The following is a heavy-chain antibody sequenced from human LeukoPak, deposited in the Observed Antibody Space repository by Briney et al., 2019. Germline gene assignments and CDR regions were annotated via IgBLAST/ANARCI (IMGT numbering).Heavy chain of an antibody. CDR3: ARVSGGRYFDWLLQFDY. J-gene: IGHJ4*02. CDR1: GFTFSDYY. V-gene: IGHV3-11*06. Sequence: GGSLRLSCAASGFTFSDYYMSWIRQAPGKGLEWVSYISSSSSYTNYACSVKGRFTISRDNAKNSLYLQMNSLRAEDTAVYYCARVSGGRYFDWLLQFDYWGQGTLVTVSS. D-gene: IGHD3-9*01. CDR2: ISSSSSYT.